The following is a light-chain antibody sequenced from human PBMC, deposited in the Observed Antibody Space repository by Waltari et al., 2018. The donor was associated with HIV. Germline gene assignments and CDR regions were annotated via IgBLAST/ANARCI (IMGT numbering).Light chain of an antibody. J-gene: IGLJ3*02. CDR3: SSYAGSNILV. Sequence: QSALTQPPSASGSPGQSVTISCPGTSSDVGGHNYGSWYRQYPGNAPKLMIYDVSKRPSGVPDRFSGSKSVNTASLTVSGLQAEDEADYYCSSYAGSNILVFGGGTKLTVL. V-gene: IGLV2-8*01. CDR2: DVS. CDR1: SSDVGGHNY.